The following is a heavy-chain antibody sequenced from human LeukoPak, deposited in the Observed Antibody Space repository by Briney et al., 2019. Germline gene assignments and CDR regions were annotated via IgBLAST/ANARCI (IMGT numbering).Heavy chain of an antibody. CDR3: ARGSSWYFDY. CDR2: IYYSGST. D-gene: IGHD6-13*01. J-gene: IGHJ4*02. Sequence: SETLSLTCTVSGGSISSYYWSWIRQPPGKGLEWIGYIYYSGSTNYNPSLKSRVTISVDTSKNQFSLKLSSVTAADTAVYYCARGSSWYFDYWGQRTLVTVSS. CDR1: GGSISSYY. V-gene: IGHV4-59*08.